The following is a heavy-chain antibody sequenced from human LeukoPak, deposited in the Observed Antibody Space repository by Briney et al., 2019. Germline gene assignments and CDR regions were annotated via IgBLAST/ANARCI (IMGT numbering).Heavy chain of an antibody. Sequence: GGSLRLSCVASGFTFSTYGMHWVRQAPGKGLEWVAVLSFDGSNRHYGDAVKGRFTISRDNSKNTLYLQMNSLGAEDTAVYYCAKDRSSSGYYHDFAYWGQGTLVTVSS. CDR3: AKDRSSSGYYHDFAY. D-gene: IGHD3-22*01. CDR1: GFTFSTYG. J-gene: IGHJ4*02. CDR2: LSFDGSNR. V-gene: IGHV3-30*18.